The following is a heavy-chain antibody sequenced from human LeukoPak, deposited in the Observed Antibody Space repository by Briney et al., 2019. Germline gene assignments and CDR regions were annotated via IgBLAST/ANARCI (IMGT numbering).Heavy chain of an antibody. CDR1: GYTFTGYY. Sequence: ASVKVSCKASGYTFTGYYMHWVRQAPGQGLEWMGWINPNSGGTNYAQKFLGRVTMTRDMSISTAYMVLSGLRSDDTAVYYCARAVWDSSSAGLIFDYWGKGTTVTISS. J-gene: IGHJ6*04. V-gene: IGHV1-2*02. CDR2: INPNSGGT. CDR3: ARAVWDSSSAGLIFDY. D-gene: IGHD6-6*01.